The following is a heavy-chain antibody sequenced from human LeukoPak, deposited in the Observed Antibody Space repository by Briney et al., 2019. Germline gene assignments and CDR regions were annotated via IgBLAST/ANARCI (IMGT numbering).Heavy chain of an antibody. J-gene: IGHJ3*02. V-gene: IGHV4-38-2*01. D-gene: IGHD3-3*01. CDR3: ARRFASAFDI. CDR2: IYHTGSI. Sequence: SETLSLTCAVSGYSISSGYYWGWIRQPPGKGLEWIGSIYHTGSIYDNTSLKSRVTISVDTSKNQFSLKLSSVTAADTAVYYCARRFASAFDIWGQGTMVTVSS. CDR1: GYSISSGYY.